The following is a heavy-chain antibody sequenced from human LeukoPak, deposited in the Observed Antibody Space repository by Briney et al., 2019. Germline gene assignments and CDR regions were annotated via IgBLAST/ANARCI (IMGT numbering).Heavy chain of an antibody. V-gene: IGHV3-23*01. J-gene: IGHJ4*02. CDR1: GFTFSSCA. CDR3: AKAPLYDSSGYKLGIFDY. Sequence: PGGSLGLSCAASGFTFSSCAMSWVRQAPGKGLDWVSAISGSGGNTYYADSVKGRFTISRDNSKNTLYLQMNSLRAEDTAVYYCAKAPLYDSSGYKLGIFDYWGQGTLVTVSS. D-gene: IGHD3-22*01. CDR2: ISGSGGNT.